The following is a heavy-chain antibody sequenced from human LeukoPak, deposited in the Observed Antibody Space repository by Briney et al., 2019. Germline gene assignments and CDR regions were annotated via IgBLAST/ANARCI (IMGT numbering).Heavy chain of an antibody. CDR2: ISSSGSTI. CDR1: GFTFSDYY. J-gene: IGHJ4*02. V-gene: IGHV3-11*01. Sequence: SGGSLRLSCAASGFTFSDYYMSWIRQAPGKGLEWVSYISSSGSTIYYADSVKGRFTISRDNAKNSLYLQMNSLRAEDTAVYYCARSTYSHIWFLDYWGQGTLVTVSS. CDR3: ARSTYSHIWFLDY. D-gene: IGHD3-10*01.